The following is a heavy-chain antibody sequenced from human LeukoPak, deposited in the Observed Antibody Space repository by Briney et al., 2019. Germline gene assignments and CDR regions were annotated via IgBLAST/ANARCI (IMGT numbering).Heavy chain of an antibody. J-gene: IGHJ4*02. Sequence: GGSLRLSCAASGFTFSSYWMRWVRQAPGKGLEGVADIKNDGSEEYYVDSVKGRFTISRDNAKNSLFLQMNSLTVEDTAVYYCARAIRGSAVDTGDRWGQGTLVTVSS. CDR2: IKNDGSEE. V-gene: IGHV3-7*01. D-gene: IGHD3-10*01. CDR3: ARAIRGSAVDTGDR. CDR1: GFTFSSYW.